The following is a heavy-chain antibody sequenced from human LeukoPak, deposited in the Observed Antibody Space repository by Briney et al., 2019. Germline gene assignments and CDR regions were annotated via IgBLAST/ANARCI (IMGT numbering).Heavy chain of an antibody. V-gene: IGHV4-34*01. D-gene: IGHD6-13*01. CDR3: ATFFLTADSSSWYTFDY. J-gene: IGHJ4*02. Sequence: PSETLSLTCAVYGGSFSGYYWSWLRQPPGKGLEWIGEINHSGSTNYNPSLKSRVTISVDTSKNQFSLKLSSVTAADTAVYYCATFFLTADSSSWYTFDYWGQGTLVTVSS. CDR1: GGSFSGYY. CDR2: INHSGST.